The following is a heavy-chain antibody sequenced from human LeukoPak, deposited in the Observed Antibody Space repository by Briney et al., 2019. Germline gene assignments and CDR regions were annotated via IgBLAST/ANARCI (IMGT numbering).Heavy chain of an antibody. CDR3: ARIVGATFDY. J-gene: IGHJ4*02. D-gene: IGHD1-26*01. CDR2: IYYSGST. CDR1: GGSISSSSYY. Sequence: SETLSLTCTVSGGSISSSSYYWGWIRQPPGKGLEWIGYIYYSGSTNYNPSLKSRVTISVDTSKNQFSLKLSSVTAADTAVYYCARIVGATFDYWGQGTLVTVSS. V-gene: IGHV4-61*05.